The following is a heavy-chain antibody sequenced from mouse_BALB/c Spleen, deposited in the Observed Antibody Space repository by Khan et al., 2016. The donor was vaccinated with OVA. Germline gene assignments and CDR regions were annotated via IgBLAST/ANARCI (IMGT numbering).Heavy chain of an antibody. V-gene: IGHV3-2*02. J-gene: IGHJ3*01. Sequence: EVQLQESGPGLVKPSQSLSLTCTVTAYSITSDYAWNWIRQFPGNKLEWMGYISYSGSTSYNPSLKSRISITRDTSKNQFFLQLNSVTTEDTATYYCARGENGYYLAWFAYWGQGTLVTVSA. CDR3: ARGENGYYLAWFAY. CDR2: ISYSGST. D-gene: IGHD2-3*01. CDR1: AYSITSDYA.